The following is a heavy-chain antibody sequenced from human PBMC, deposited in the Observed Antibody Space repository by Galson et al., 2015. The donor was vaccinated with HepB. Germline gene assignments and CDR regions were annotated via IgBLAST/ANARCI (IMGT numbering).Heavy chain of an antibody. J-gene: IGHJ4*02. CDR3: AKGPQWLVFSEQSVLDY. CDR1: GFTFSSYA. Sequence: SLRLSCAASGFTFSSYAMSWVRQAPGKGLEWVSAISGSGGGTYYADSVKGRFTISRDNSKNTLYLQMNSLRAEDTAVYYCAKGPQWLVFSEQSVLDYWGQGTLVTVSS. CDR2: ISGSGGGT. V-gene: IGHV3-23*01. D-gene: IGHD6-19*01.